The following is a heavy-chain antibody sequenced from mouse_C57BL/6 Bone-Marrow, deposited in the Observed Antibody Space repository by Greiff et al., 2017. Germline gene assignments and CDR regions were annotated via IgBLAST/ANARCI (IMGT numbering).Heavy chain of an antibody. J-gene: IGHJ3*01. CDR1: GYTFTSYW. CDR2: IDPSDSYT. CDR3: ARCERFAY. Sequence: QVQLQQPGAELVRPGTSVKLSCKASGYTFTSYWMHWVKQRPGQGLEWIGVIDPSDSYTTYNQKFKGKATLTVDTSSSTAYMQLSSLTSEDSAVYYCARCERFAYGGQGTLVTVSA. V-gene: IGHV1-59*01.